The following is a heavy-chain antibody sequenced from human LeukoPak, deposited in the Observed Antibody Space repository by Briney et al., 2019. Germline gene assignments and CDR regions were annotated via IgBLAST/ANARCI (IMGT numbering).Heavy chain of an antibody. J-gene: IGHJ4*02. D-gene: IGHD5-18*01. V-gene: IGHV3-30-3*01. CDR2: ISYDGSNK. Sequence: GGSLRLSCAASGFTFSSYTMHWVRQAPGKGLEWVAVISYDGSNKYYADSVKGRFTISRDNSKNTLYLQMNSLRAEDTAVYYCARGYRYSYGTEYFDYWGQGTLVTVSS. CDR1: GFTFSSYT. CDR3: ARGYRYSYGTEYFDY.